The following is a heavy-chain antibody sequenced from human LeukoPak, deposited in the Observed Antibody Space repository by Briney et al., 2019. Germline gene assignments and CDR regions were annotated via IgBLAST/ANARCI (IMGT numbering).Heavy chain of an antibody. D-gene: IGHD3-10*01. CDR3: AREDGSGSYYPNWFDP. V-gene: IGHV1-2*02. CDR2: INPNSGGT. CDR1: GYTFTGYH. Sequence: VASVKVSCKASGYTFTGYHMHWVRQAPGQGLEWMGWINPNSGGTNYAQKFQGRITMTRDTSISTAYMELSRLRSDDTAVYYCAREDGSGSYYPNWFDPWGQGTLVTVSS. J-gene: IGHJ5*02.